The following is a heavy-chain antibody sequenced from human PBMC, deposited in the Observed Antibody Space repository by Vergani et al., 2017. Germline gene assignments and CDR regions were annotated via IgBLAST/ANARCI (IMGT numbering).Heavy chain of an antibody. CDR1: GGSISSSNW. V-gene: IGHV4-4*02. CDR2: IYHSGST. CDR3: ARSAVVRGVTPASXFDY. J-gene: IGHJ4*02. D-gene: IGHD3-10*01. Sequence: QVQLPESGPGLVKPSGTLSLTCAVSGGSISSSNWWSWVRQPPGKGLEWIGEIYHSGSTNYNPSLKSRVTISVDKSKNQFSLKLSAVTAADTAVYYCARSAVVRGVTPASXFDYWGQGTLVTVSS.